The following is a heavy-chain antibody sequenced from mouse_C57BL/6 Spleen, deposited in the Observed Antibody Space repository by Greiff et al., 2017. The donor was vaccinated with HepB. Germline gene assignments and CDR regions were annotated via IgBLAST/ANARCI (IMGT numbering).Heavy chain of an antibody. J-gene: IGHJ2*01. CDR2: IDPENGDT. D-gene: IGHD1-1*01. Sequence: VQLQQSGAELVRPGASVKLTCTASGFNIKDDYMHWVKQRPEQGLEWIGWIDPENGDTEYASKFQGKATITADTSSNTAYLQLSSLTSEDTAVYYCTTAEKGPTGFDYWGQGTTLTVSS. CDR3: TTAEKGPTGFDY. CDR1: GFNIKDDY. V-gene: IGHV14-4*01.